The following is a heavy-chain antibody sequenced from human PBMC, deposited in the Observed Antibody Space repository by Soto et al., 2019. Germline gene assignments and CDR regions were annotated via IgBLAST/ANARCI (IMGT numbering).Heavy chain of an antibody. CDR3: ARDWRTGDPREAFDC. CDR1: GFALSAYS. D-gene: IGHD1-1*01. CDR2: INPSGSEI. V-gene: IGHV3-21*01. Sequence: EVQLVESGGGLVKTGGSLRVSCAASGFALSAYSLSWVRQAPGEGLEWVASINPSGSEIYYADSVEGRFVISRDNAQNSVDLQMLSLRVEDTAVYYFARDWRTGDPREAFDCWGQGTLVTVSS. J-gene: IGHJ4*02.